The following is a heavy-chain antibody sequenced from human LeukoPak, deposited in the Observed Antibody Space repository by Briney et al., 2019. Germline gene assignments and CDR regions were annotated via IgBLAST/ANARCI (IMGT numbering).Heavy chain of an antibody. CDR1: GFTFSSHD. J-gene: IGHJ6*04. Sequence: GGSLRLSCAASGFTFSSHDMPWVRQAPGKGLEWVAIISYDGGKKDYADSVKGRFTISRDNAKNSLYLQMNSLRAEDTAVYYCAELGITMIGGVWGKGTTVTISS. CDR2: ISYDGGKK. D-gene: IGHD3-10*02. V-gene: IGHV3-33*05. CDR3: AELGITMIGGV.